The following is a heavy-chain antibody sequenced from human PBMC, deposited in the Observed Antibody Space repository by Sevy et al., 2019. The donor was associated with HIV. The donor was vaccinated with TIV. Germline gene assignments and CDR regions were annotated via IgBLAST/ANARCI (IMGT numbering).Heavy chain of an antibody. CDR2: ISSSSSYI. J-gene: IGHJ6*02. CDR3: ARDESPGGLRGMDV. CDR1: GFTFSSYS. V-gene: IGHV3-21*01. Sequence: GGSLRLSCAASGFTFSSYSMNWVRQAPGKGLEWVSSISSSSSYIYYADSVKGRFTISRDNAKNSLYLQMNSLRAEDTAVYYCARDESPGGLRGMDVWGQGTTVTVSS. D-gene: IGHD5-12*01.